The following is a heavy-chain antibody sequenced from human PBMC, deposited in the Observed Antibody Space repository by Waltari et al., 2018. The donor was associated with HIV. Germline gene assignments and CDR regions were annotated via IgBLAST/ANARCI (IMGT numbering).Heavy chain of an antibody. D-gene: IGHD3-10*01. Sequence: LEQSGGASVKSGESLRLSCKAYGFIFSTASMAWVRQAAGKGLECVGRIKTSAEGGTREYTPSMRGKCTISRDDSKETVYLQMENLKAEDTGVYFCVRDVIPPYWFFSLDVWGPGTTVTVSS. V-gene: IGHV3-15*02. CDR3: VRDVIPPYWFFSLDV. J-gene: IGHJ6*02. CDR1: GFIFSTAS. CDR2: IKTSAEGGTR.